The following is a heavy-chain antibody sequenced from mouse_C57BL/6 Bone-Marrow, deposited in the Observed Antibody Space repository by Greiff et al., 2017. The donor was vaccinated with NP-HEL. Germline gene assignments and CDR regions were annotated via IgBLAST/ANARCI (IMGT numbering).Heavy chain of an antibody. D-gene: IGHD1-1*01. CDR1: GYSITSGYY. J-gene: IGHJ2*01. CDR2: ISYDGSN. Sequence: EVKLMESGPGLVKPSQSLSLTCSVTGYSITSGYYWYWIRQFPGNKMEWLGYISYDGSNNYNPSFKNRISITRDTSKNQFFLKLNSVTTEDTATYYCARAPNYYGSSLDYWGQGTTLTVSS. V-gene: IGHV3-6*01. CDR3: ARAPNYYGSSLDY.